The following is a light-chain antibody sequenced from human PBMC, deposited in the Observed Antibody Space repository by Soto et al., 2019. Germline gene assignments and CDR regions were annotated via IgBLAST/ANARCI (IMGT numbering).Light chain of an antibody. CDR2: WAS. V-gene: IGKV4-1*01. CDR1: QSVFSNSNNKKY. CDR3: QQYYSTPWT. Sequence: DIVMTQSADSLAVSLGERATINCKSSQSVFSNSNNKKYLAWYNQKPGQPPKLLIHWASIRESGVPDRFSGSGSGTDFTLTINSLQAEDVAVYYCQQYYSTPWTFGQGTKVEIK. J-gene: IGKJ1*01.